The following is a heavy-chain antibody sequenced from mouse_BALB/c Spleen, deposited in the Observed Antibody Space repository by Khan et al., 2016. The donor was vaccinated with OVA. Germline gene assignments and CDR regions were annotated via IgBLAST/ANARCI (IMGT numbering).Heavy chain of an antibody. CDR2: INPSTGYT. J-gene: IGHJ3*01. CDR1: GYTFTSYW. V-gene: IGHV1-7*01. D-gene: IGHD1-1*01. CDR3: ANHGSSSAWFTY. Sequence: QVQLQQPGAELAKPGASVKMSCKASGYTFTSYWMHWVKQRPGQGLEWIGYINPSTGYTEYNQKFKDKATLTADKSSSTAYMHLSSLTSEDSAVYYCANHGSSSAWFTYWGQGTLVTVSA.